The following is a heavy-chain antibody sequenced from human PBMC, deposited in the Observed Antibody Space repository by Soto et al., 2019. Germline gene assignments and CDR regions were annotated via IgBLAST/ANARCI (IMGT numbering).Heavy chain of an antibody. CDR2: IYHSGST. CDR3: ARVPSP. Sequence: QLQLRESGSGLVKPSQTLSLTCAVSGGSISSGGYSWSWIRQPPGKGLEWIGYIYHSGSTYYNPSLKSRVTISVDRSKSQFSLKLSSVTAADTAVYYCARVPSPWGQGTLVTVSS. J-gene: IGHJ5*02. CDR1: GGSISSGGYS. V-gene: IGHV4-30-2*01.